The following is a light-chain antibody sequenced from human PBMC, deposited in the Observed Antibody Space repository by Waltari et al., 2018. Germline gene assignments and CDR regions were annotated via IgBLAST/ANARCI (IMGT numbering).Light chain of an antibody. CDR1: QFSLYESDNTNY. CDR2: WAS. CDR3: QQYYSFPFT. V-gene: IGKV4-1*01. J-gene: IGKJ2*01. Sequence: DIVMTQSPDSLTVSLGARAAITCRSSQFSLYESDNTNYLGWSQQKPGQSPNLLISWASTRESGVPHRFSGSGSGTDFTLTISSLQAEDVAFYYCQQYYSFPFTFGQGTKLE.